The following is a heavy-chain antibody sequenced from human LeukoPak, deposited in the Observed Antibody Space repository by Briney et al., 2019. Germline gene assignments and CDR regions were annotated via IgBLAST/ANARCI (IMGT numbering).Heavy chain of an antibody. CDR3: AREVGYCSGGSCYSSYYYMDV. V-gene: IGHV4-4*07. CDR2: IYTSGST. J-gene: IGHJ6*03. D-gene: IGHD2-15*01. CDR1: GGSISSCY. Sequence: SGTLSLTCTVSGGSISSCYWSWIRQPAGKGLEWIGRIYTSGSTNYNPSLKSRVTMSVDTSKNQFSLKLSSVTAADTAVYYCAREVGYCSGGSCYSSYYYMDVWGKGTTVTVSS.